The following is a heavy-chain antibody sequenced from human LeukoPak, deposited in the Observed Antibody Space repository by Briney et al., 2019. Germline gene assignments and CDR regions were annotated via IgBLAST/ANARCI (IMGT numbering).Heavy chain of an antibody. CDR2: ISGDSSTI. Sequence: GGSLRLSCAASGFAFSSFSMNWVRQAPGKGLEWVSYISGDSSTIYYADSVKGRFTISRDSAKNSLYLQMSSLRDEDTAVYYCARDLHSGAYTFDYWGQGTLVTVSS. CDR3: ARDLHSGAYTFDY. V-gene: IGHV3-48*02. D-gene: IGHD1-26*01. CDR1: GFAFSSFS. J-gene: IGHJ4*02.